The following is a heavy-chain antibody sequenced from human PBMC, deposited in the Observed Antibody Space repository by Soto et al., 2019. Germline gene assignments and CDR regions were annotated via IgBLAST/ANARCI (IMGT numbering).Heavy chain of an antibody. CDR1: GGSISGDYY. CDR2: IYYSGSS. Sequence: PSETLSLTCSVSGGSISGDYYWSWIRQSPEKGLEWIGYIYYSGSSYSNPALQSRLSISLDTSKNQFSLKLRSVTAADTAVYYCATPAHIVVVPAAIQTRRDYWGQGTLVTVSS. CDR3: ATPAHIVVVPAAIQTRRDY. J-gene: IGHJ4*02. V-gene: IGHV4-30-4*08. D-gene: IGHD2-2*02.